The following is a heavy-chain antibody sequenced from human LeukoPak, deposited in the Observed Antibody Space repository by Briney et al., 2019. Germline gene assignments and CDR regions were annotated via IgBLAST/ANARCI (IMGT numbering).Heavy chain of an antibody. CDR1: GGSVSSTTYY. V-gene: IGHV4-39*02. Sequence: PSETLSLTCTVSGGSVSSTTYYWSWIRQPPGKGLEWIASINYSGSTYYNPSLKSRVTISVDTSENQFSLKLSSVTAADTAVYYCAREILGPRWFYFDYWGQGTLVTVSS. CDR3: AREILGPRWFYFDY. D-gene: IGHD3-10*01. J-gene: IGHJ4*02. CDR2: INYSGST.